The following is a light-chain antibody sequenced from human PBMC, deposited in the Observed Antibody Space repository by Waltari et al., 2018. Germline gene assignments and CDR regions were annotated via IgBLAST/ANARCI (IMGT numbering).Light chain of an antibody. J-gene: IGLJ3*02. CDR3: SSRDSSGNHVL. Sequence: SSGLTQDPAVSVALGQTVRITCQGDCLRTYFATWYQQKPGQAPLLGIYGKNNRPSGIPDRFSGSSSEDTTSLTITGAQAEDEADYFCSSRDSSGNHVLFGGGTKLTVL. V-gene: IGLV3-19*01. CDR2: GKN. CDR1: CLRTYF.